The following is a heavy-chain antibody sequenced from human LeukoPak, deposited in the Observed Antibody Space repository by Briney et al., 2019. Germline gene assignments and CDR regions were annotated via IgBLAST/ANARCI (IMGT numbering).Heavy chain of an antibody. Sequence: GGSLRLSCAASGFTFSSYWMSWVRQAPGKGLEWVANIKQDGSEKYYVDSVKGRFTISRDNAKNSLYLQMNSLRAEDTAVYYCARGDNMVRGTLNWFDPWGQGTLVTVSS. CDR3: ARGDNMVRGTLNWFDP. D-gene: IGHD3-10*01. CDR2: IKQDGSEK. CDR1: GFTFSSYW. V-gene: IGHV3-7*01. J-gene: IGHJ5*02.